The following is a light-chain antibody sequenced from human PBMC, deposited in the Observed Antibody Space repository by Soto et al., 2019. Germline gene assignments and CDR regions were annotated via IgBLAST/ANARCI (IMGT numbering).Light chain of an antibody. CDR3: AAWDDSLNVRV. CDR2: DDS. V-gene: IGLV3-21*02. CDR1: NIGIKT. J-gene: IGLJ3*02. Sequence: SYELTQPPSVSVAPGQTARITCGGNNIGIKTVHWYQQKPGQAPVLVVYDDSDRPSGIPERFSGSNSGNTATLTISRVEAGDEADYYCAAWDDSLNVRVFGGGTKLTVL.